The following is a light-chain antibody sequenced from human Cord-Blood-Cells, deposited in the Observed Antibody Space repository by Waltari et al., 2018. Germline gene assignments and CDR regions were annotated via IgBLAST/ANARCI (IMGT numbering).Light chain of an antibody. CDR1: SLRSYS. Sequence: SSELTQDPTVSVALGQTVRITCQGDSLRSYSAIWYQQKPGQAPVLVIYGKNNRPSGIPDRFSDSSSGNTASLTITGAQAEDEADYYCNSRDSSGNHYVFGTGTKVTVL. CDR2: GKN. V-gene: IGLV3-19*01. CDR3: NSRDSSGNHYV. J-gene: IGLJ1*01.